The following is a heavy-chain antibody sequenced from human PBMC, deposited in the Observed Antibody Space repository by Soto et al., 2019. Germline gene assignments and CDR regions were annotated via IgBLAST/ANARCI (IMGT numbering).Heavy chain of an antibody. CDR3: ARDKITGLFDY. V-gene: IGHV4-30-2*01. CDR1: GGSISSGGYS. Sequence: PSETLSLTCAVSGGSISSGGYSWSWIRQPPGKGLEWIGYIYHSGSTNYNPSLKSRVTISVDTSKNQFSLKLTSLTAADTAVYYLARDKITGLFDYWGKAT. J-gene: IGHJ4*02. D-gene: IGHD3-16*01. CDR2: IYHSGST.